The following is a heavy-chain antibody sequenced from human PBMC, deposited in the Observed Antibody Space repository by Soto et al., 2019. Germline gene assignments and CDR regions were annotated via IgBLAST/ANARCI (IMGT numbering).Heavy chain of an antibody. CDR1: GFTFNIYA. V-gene: IGHV3-64D*06. CDR3: VKGEYYYDSSGYYPFDY. CDR2: ISTNGGNT. D-gene: IGHD3-22*01. Sequence: PGGSLRLSCSASGFTFNIYAMHWVRQAPGKGLEYVSSISTNGGNTDYADSVKGRFTISRDNSKNTAYLQMSSLRAEDTAVYYCVKGEYYYDSSGYYPFDYWGRGTLVTVSS. J-gene: IGHJ4*02.